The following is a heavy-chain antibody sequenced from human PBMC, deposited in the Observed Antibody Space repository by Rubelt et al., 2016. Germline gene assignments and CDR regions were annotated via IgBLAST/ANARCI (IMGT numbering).Heavy chain of an antibody. V-gene: IGHV1-18*01. J-gene: IGHJ5*02. Sequence: QVQLVQSGAEVKKPGASVKVSCKASGYTFTSYGISWVRQAPGQGLEWMGWISAYNGNTNVGRKCQGRATMAPEPSTGRVYMELRSLSSEDTAVYYCARGVNRGGWFDPWGQGTLVTVSA. CDR2: ISAYNGNT. CDR1: GYTFTSYG. CDR3: ARGVNRGGWFDP. D-gene: IGHD2-15*01.